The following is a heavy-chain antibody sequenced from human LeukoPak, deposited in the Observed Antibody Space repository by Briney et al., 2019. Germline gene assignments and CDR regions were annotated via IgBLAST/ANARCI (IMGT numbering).Heavy chain of an antibody. CDR2: INPNSGGT. Sequence: ASVKVSCKASGYTFTGYYMHWVRQAPGQGLEWMGWINPNSGGTNYAQKFQGRVTMTRDTSISTAYMELSRLRSDDTAVYYCARAYCDFWSGYPLNWFDPWGQGTLVTVSS. CDR1: GYTFTGYY. V-gene: IGHV1-2*02. D-gene: IGHD3-3*01. CDR3: ARAYCDFWSGYPLNWFDP. J-gene: IGHJ5*02.